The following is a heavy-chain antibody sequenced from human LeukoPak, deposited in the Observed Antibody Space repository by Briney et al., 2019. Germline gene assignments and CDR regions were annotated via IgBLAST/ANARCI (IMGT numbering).Heavy chain of an antibody. CDR1: GGSISSYY. Sequence: SETLSLTCTVSGGSISSYYWSWIRQPPGKGLEWIGYIYYSGSTNYNPSLKSRVTISVDTSKNQFSLKLSSVTAADTAVYYCARQVYYMDVWGKGTTVTISS. V-gene: IGHV4-59*08. CDR2: IYYSGST. CDR3: ARQVYYMDV. J-gene: IGHJ6*03.